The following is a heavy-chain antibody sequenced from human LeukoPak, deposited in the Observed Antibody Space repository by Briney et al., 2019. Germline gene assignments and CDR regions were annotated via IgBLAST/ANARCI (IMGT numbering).Heavy chain of an antibody. Sequence: SCKASGGTFSSYAMHWVRQAPGKGLEWVANIKQDGSEKYYVDSVKGRFTISRDNAKNSLYLQMNSLRAEDTAVYYCARELILLRLVTGRDWGQGTLVTVSS. CDR3: ARELILLRLVTGRD. J-gene: IGHJ4*02. CDR1: GGTFSSYA. D-gene: IGHD1-1*01. CDR2: IKQDGSEK. V-gene: IGHV3-7*03.